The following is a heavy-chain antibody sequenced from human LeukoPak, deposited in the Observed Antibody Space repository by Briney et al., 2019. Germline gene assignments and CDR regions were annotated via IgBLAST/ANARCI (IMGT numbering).Heavy chain of an antibody. CDR3: AKDVDLFGELYFDS. J-gene: IGHJ4*02. CDR1: EFTFTSYG. Sequence: PGGSLRLSCVASEFTFTSYGMHWVRQAPGKGLEWVAFLRYDGSNRSYADSVKGRFTISRDNSKNTLYLQMNSLRAEDTAVYYCAKDVDLFGELYFDSWGQGTLVTVYS. V-gene: IGHV3-30*02. CDR2: LRYDGSNR. D-gene: IGHD3-10*02.